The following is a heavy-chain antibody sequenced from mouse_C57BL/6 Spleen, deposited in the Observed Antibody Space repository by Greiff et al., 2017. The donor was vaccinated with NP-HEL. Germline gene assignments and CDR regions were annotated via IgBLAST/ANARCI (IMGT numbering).Heavy chain of an antibody. D-gene: IGHD2-4*01. J-gene: IGHJ4*01. V-gene: IGHV1-15*01. CDR3: STYYYDYGGYAMDY. Sequence: VQLQQSGAELVRPGASLTLSCKASGYTFTDSEMHWVKQTPLHGLAWIGAIDPVTGGTASNQKFKGKGILTADKSSSTAYMERRSLTSEDSAVYYCSTYYYDYGGYAMDYWGQGSSVTVSS. CDR2: IDPVTGGT. CDR1: GYTFTDSE.